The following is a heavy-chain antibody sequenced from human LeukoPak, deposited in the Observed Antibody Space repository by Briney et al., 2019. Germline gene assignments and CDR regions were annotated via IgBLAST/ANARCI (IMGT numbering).Heavy chain of an antibody. CDR1: GFTFSDYY. Sequence: PGGSLRLSCAASGFTFSDYYMSWIRQAPGKGLEWVSYISSSGSTMYYADSVKGRFTISRDNAKNSLYLQMNSLRPEDTAVYYCARVAGYSGYTLDYWGQGTLVTVSS. D-gene: IGHD5-12*01. CDR3: ARVAGYSGYTLDY. CDR2: ISSSGSTM. J-gene: IGHJ4*02. V-gene: IGHV3-11*04.